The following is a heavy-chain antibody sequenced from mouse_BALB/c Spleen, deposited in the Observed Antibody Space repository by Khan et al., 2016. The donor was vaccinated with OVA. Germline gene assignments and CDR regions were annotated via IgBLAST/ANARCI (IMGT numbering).Heavy chain of an antibody. CDR2: IWSAGST. V-gene: IGHV2-2*02. CDR1: GFSLTNYS. CDR3: ARSGYDYGRGALFAY. Sequence: QVQLKQSGPGLVQPSQSLSITCTVSGFSLTNYSVHWVRQSPGKGLEWLGVIWSAGSTDYNAAFISRLTTRKDNYRSQVFFKMNSLKPNDTAIYYWARSGYDYGRGALFAYWGQGTLVTVSA. J-gene: IGHJ3*01. D-gene: IGHD2-4*01.